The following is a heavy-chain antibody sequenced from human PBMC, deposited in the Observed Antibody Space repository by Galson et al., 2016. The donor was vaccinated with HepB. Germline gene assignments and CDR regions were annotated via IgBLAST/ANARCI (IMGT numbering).Heavy chain of an antibody. J-gene: IGHJ4*02. V-gene: IGHV1-3*01. CDR1: RYIFTNYA. Sequence: SVKVSCKASRYIFTNYAIHWVRQAPGYRPEWMGWINPGSGKTKYSQIFQERVTITTDTSATTAYMELRSLRSEDSAIYYCATTISPLQQFLNSWGQGTLVTVSS. CDR2: INPGSGKT. CDR3: ATTISPLQQFLNS. D-gene: IGHD3-3*01.